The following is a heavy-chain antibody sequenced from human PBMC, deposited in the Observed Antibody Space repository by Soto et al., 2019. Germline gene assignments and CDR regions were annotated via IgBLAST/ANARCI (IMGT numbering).Heavy chain of an antibody. J-gene: IGHJ6*02. V-gene: IGHV5-51*01. CDR3: ARRASSSVTTPYGMDV. Sequence: PGESLKISCRGSGYSFSSYWIAWVRQMPGKGLEWMGIIYPGDSDTRYSPSFQGQVTISADKSVSTAYLQWSSLKASDTAMYYCARRASSSVTTPYGMDVWCQGTTVTVFS. D-gene: IGHD6-6*01. CDR2: IYPGDSDT. CDR1: GYSFSSYW.